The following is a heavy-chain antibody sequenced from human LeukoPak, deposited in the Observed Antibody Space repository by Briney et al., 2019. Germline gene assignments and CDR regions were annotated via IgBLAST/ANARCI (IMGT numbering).Heavy chain of an antibody. CDR1: GYSISSGSYY. J-gene: IGHJ6*03. Sequence: PSETLSLTCTVSGYSISSGSYYWDWIRQPPGKGLEWIGGFYYSGRTYYNPSLKSRVTISVDTSKNQFSLKLSSVTAADTAVYYCARDHGYGSGSYHYYYMDVWGKGTTVTISS. CDR3: ARDHGYGSGSYHYYYMDV. D-gene: IGHD3-10*01. CDR2: FYYSGRT. V-gene: IGHV4-39*07.